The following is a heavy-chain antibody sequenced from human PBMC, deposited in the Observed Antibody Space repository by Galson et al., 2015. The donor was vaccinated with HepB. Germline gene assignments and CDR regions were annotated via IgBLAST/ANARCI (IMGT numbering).Heavy chain of an antibody. J-gene: IGHJ3*02. D-gene: IGHD3-9*01. V-gene: IGHV3-15*07. Sequence: SLRLSCAASGFTFSNAWMNWVRQAPGKGLEWVGRIKSKTDGGTTDYAAPVKGRFTISRDDSKNTLYLQMNSLKTEDTAVYYCTTEGGLLYYDILTGSDAFDIWGHGTMVTVSS. CDR2: IKSKTDGGTT. CDR1: GFTFSNAW. CDR3: TTEGGLLYYDILTGSDAFDI.